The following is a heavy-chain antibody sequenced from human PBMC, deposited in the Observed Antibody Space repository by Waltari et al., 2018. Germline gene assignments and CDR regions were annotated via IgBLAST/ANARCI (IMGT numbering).Heavy chain of an antibody. CDR1: GFTFSLYW. CDR3: ARGARRTTVTTGWWYFDV. J-gene: IGHJ2*01. V-gene: IGHV3-74*01. D-gene: IGHD4-17*01. Sequence: EVQLVESGGGLVQRGGSLRLSCAASGFTFSLYWLQWVRQVPGKGLVWGSRSNNDGSSISYADSVKGRFTIYKDNAKNTVYLQMNSLRDDDTAIYYCARGARRTTVTTGWWYFDVWGRGTLVTVSS. CDR2: SNNDGSSI.